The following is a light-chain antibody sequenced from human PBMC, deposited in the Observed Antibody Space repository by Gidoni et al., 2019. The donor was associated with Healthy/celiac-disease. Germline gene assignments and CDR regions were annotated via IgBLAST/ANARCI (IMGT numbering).Light chain of an antibody. CDR2: KAS. V-gene: IGKV1-5*03. CDR1: QSISSW. CDR3: QQYNSYRT. Sequence: DIQMTQSPSTLSASVGDRVTITCRASQSISSWLAWYQQKPGKAPKLLIYKASSLESGVPSRFSGSGSGTEFTLTISSLQPDDFATYYCQQYNSYRTCXXXTKVEIK. J-gene: IGKJ1*01.